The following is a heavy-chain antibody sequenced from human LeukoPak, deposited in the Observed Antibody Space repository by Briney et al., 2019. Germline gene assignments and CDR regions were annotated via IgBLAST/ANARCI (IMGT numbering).Heavy chain of an antibody. CDR1: GGSISSYY. J-gene: IGHJ6*02. CDR2: IYYSGST. V-gene: IGHV4-59*01. Sequence: SETLSITCTVSGGSISSYYWSWIRQPPGKGLEWIGYIYYSGSTNYNPSLKSRVTISVDTSKNQFSLKQSSVTAADTAVYYCAGGGYYYYGMDVWGQGTTVTVSS. CDR3: AGGGYYYYGMDV.